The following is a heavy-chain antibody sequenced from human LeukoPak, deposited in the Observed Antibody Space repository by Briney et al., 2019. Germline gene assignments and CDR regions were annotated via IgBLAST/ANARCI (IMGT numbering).Heavy chain of an antibody. CDR3: ARELTGYWQQY. Sequence: GGSLRLSCAASGFTFSNFAMHWVRQAPGKGLEWGAIISYDGSNQYYADSVKGRFTISRDSSQNTLYLQMNSLRAEDTAVYYCARELTGYWQQYWGQGTLVTVSS. V-gene: IGHV3-30*04. CDR1: GFTFSNFA. D-gene: IGHD3-9*01. CDR2: ISYDGSNQ. J-gene: IGHJ4*02.